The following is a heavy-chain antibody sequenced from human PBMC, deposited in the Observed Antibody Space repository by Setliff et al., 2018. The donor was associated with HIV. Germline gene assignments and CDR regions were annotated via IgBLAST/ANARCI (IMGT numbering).Heavy chain of an antibody. J-gene: IGHJ6*03. V-gene: IGHV1-3*01. CDR2: INPGNGNT. CDR1: GYTFTSYA. D-gene: IGHD3-3*01. Sequence: ASVKVSCKASGYTFTSYAIRWVRQAPGQRLEWMGWINPGNGNTKYSQNFQGRVTITRDTSATTVYMELSSLRSEDTGVYYCARDERDYDFWNGYAYYMDVWGKGTTVTVSS. CDR3: ARDERDYDFWNGYAYYMDV.